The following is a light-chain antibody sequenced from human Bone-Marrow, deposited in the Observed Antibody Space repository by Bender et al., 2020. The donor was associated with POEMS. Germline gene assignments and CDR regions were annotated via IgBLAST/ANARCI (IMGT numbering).Light chain of an antibody. V-gene: IGLV2-14*02. CDR1: SSDVGSYNL. CDR2: DVS. CDR3: NSYSATTTQV. J-gene: IGLJ3*02. Sequence: QSALNQPASVSGSPGQSITISCTGTSSDVGSYNLVSWYQQHPGQVPKLIIYDVSNRPSGVSNRFSGSKSGNTASLTISGLQAEDEADYFCNSYSATTTQVFGGGTKLTVL.